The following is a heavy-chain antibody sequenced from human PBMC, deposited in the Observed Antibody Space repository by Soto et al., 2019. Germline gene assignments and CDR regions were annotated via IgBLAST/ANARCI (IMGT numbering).Heavy chain of an antibody. CDR1: GGSISSYY. D-gene: IGHD3-3*01. J-gene: IGHJ4*02. CDR3: ARHPRLRWLVDY. V-gene: IGHV4-59*08. CDR2: IYYSGST. Sequence: QVQLQASDPGLVKPSETLSLTCTVSGGSISSYYWSWIRQPPGKGLEWIGYIYYSGSTNYNPSLKSRVTRSVDTSKNQYSLKLSSVTAADTAVYYRARHPRLRWLVDYWGQGTLVTVSS.